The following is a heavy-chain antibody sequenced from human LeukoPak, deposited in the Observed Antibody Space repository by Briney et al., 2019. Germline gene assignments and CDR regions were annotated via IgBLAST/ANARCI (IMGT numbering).Heavy chain of an antibody. J-gene: IGHJ3*02. Sequence: GGSLRLSCAASGFTLSSYAMSWVRQAPGKGLEWVSATSSSDAGTYYAESVRGRFTISRDNSKNTLFLQMNSLRTEDTAVYYCAKDLPGRGYYYQRAFDIWGQGTMVTVSS. CDR2: TSSSDAGT. D-gene: IGHD3-22*01. CDR1: GFTLSSYA. V-gene: IGHV3-23*01. CDR3: AKDLPGRGYYYQRAFDI.